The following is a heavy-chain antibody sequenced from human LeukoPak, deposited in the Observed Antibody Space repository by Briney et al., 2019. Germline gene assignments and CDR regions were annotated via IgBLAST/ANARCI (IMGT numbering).Heavy chain of an antibody. J-gene: IGHJ6*03. D-gene: IGHD6-6*01. CDR3: ARDPGYSSSSLGSVADYYMDV. Sequence: GGSLRLSCAASGFTFGSYAMSWVRQAPGKGLEWVSAISGSGGSTYYADSVKGRFTISRDNSKNTLYLQMNSLRAEDTAVYYCARDPGYSSSSLGSVADYYMDVWGKGTTVTVSS. V-gene: IGHV3-23*01. CDR2: ISGSGGST. CDR1: GFTFGSYA.